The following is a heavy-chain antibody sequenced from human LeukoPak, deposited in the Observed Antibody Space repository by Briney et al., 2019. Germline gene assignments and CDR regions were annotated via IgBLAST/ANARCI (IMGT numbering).Heavy chain of an antibody. J-gene: IGHJ4*02. CDR3: ATSLSSVYYFDY. Sequence: ASVNVSCKVSGYTLTELSMHWVRQAPGKGLEWMGGFDPEDGETIYAQKFQGRVTMTEDTSTDTAYMELSSLRSEDTAVYYCATSLSSVYYFDYWGQGTLVTVSS. CDR2: FDPEDGET. CDR1: GYTLTELS. V-gene: IGHV1-24*01. D-gene: IGHD2/OR15-2a*01.